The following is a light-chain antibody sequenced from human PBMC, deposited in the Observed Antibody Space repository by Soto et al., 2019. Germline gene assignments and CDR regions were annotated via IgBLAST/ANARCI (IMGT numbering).Light chain of an antibody. V-gene: IGKV3-15*01. J-gene: IGKJ4*01. CDR1: QSVSSD. CDR3: QPYNNWLLT. Sequence: ERVIAEFPGTLSVDPGERATLFCRASQSVSSDLAWYHQKPGQAPRLLIYDTPTRAFGLPIRFSGSRSGAEFTLTIIRLQSEDVVVDYCQPYNNWLLTFGGGTKVDI. CDR2: DTP.